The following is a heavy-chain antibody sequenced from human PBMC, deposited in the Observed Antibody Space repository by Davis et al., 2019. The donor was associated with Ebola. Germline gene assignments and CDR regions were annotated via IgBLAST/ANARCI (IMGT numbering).Heavy chain of an antibody. CDR2: ISYDGSNK. J-gene: IGHJ4*02. Sequence: GRSLRLSCAASGFTFSSYGMHWVRQAPGKGLEWVAVISYDGSNKYYADSVKGRFTISRDNSKNTLYLQMNSLRAEDTAVYYCAKDPTTGSSGWGLFDYWGQGTLVTVSS. CDR1: GFTFSSYG. D-gene: IGHD6-19*01. CDR3: AKDPTTGSSGWGLFDY. V-gene: IGHV3-30*18.